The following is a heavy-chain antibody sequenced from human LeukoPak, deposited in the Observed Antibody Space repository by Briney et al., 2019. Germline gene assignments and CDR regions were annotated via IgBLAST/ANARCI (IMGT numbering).Heavy chain of an antibody. D-gene: IGHD3-16*01. J-gene: IGHJ4*02. CDR2: IKKDGSEK. CDR3: ARASQTRGFDY. CDR1: GFTFSDFW. Sequence: GGSLRLSCAASGFTFSDFWMTWVRQAPGKGLEWVANIKKDGSEKHYVDSVRGRFTISRDNAKNSLFLQMNSLRDEDTAVYYCARASQTRGFDYWGQGTLVTVSS. V-gene: IGHV3-7*01.